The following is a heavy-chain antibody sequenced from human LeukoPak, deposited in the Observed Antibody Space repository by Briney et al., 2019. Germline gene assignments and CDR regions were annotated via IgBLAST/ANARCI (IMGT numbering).Heavy chain of an antibody. D-gene: IGHD1-26*01. CDR2: INPNSGGT. CDR1: GYTFTGYY. J-gene: IGHJ5*02. CDR3: ASERGSYGPGLDP. Sequence: ASVKVSCKASGYTFTGYYMHWVRQAPGQGLEWMGWINPNSGGTNYAQKFQGRVTMTRDTSISTAYMELSRLRSDDTAVYYCASERGSYGPGLDPWGQGTLVTVSS. V-gene: IGHV1-2*02.